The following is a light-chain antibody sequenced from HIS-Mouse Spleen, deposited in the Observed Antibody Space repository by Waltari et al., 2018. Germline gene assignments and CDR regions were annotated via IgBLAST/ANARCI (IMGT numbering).Light chain of an antibody. J-gene: IGLJ3*02. CDR3: QSYDSSNLV. Sequence: NFMLTQPHPVSESPGKTVTSSCTRSSCSIASHYVQWDQQRPGSAPTTVIYEDNQRPSGVPDRFSGSIDSSSNSASLTISGLKTEDEADYYCQSYDSSNLVFGGGTKLTVL. CDR2: EDN. V-gene: IGLV6-57*04. CDR1: SCSIASHY.